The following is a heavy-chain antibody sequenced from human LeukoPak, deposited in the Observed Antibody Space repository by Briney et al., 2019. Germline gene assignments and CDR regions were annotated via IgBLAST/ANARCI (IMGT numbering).Heavy chain of an antibody. Sequence: SVKVSCKASGGTFSSYAISWVRQAPGQGLEWMGGIIPIFGTANYAQKFQGRVTITADESTSTAYMELSSLRAEDTAVYYCANSLAGGVVDDNDYWGQGTLVTVSS. V-gene: IGHV1-69*13. D-gene: IGHD3-16*01. J-gene: IGHJ4*02. CDR1: GGTFSSYA. CDR2: IIPIFGTA. CDR3: ANSLAGGVVDDNDY.